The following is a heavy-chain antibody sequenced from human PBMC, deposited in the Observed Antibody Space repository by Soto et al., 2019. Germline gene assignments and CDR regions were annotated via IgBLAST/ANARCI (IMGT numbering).Heavy chain of an antibody. CDR3: VSQPHWARPFES. CDR1: EFLFRNYE. D-gene: IGHD7-27*01. CDR2: ISTTGGHV. V-gene: IGHV3-48*03. Sequence: EVRLMESGGDLVKSGGSLRLSCVGSEFLFRNYEMNWVRQAPGKGLEWLAHISTTGGHVSESDSVKGRFTISRDNTKHTLYLQMNSLRTEDTGVYYCVSQPHWARPFESWGQETLVNVSS. J-gene: IGHJ4*02.